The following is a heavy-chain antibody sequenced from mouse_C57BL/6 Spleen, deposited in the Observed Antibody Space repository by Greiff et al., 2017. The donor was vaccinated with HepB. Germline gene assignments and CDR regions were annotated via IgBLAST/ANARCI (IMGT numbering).Heavy chain of an antibody. Sequence: VQRVESGPELVKPGASVKISCKASGYAFSSSWMNWVKQRPGKGLEWIGRIYPGDGDTNYNGKFKGKATLTADKSSSTAYMQLSSLTSEDSAVYFCARLDYGSSSFDYWGQGTTLTVSS. CDR3: ARLDYGSSSFDY. CDR1: GYAFSSSW. J-gene: IGHJ2*01. CDR2: IYPGDGDT. V-gene: IGHV1-82*01. D-gene: IGHD1-1*01.